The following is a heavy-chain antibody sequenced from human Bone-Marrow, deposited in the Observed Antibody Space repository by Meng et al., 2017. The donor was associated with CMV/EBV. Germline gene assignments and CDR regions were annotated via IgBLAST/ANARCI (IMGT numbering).Heavy chain of an antibody. D-gene: IGHD2-21*01. CDR2: ISSSGSTI. CDR1: GFTFSSYE. J-gene: IGHJ6*02. Sequence: GESLKISCAASGFTFSSYEMNWVRQAPGKGLEWVAYISSSGSTIYYADSVKGRFTISRDNSKNTLYLQMNSLRAEDTAVYYCARDRGDVPPYYYGMDVWGQGTTVTVSS. V-gene: IGHV3-48*03. CDR3: ARDRGDVPPYYYGMDV.